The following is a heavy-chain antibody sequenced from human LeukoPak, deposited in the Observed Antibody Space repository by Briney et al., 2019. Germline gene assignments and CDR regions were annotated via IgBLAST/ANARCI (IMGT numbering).Heavy chain of an antibody. Sequence: GASVKVSCKASGYTFTGYYMHWVRQAPGQGLEWMGRINPNSGGTNYAQKFQGRVTMTRDTSISTAYMGLSRLRSDDTAVYYCARDRARYCSGGSCPLDYWGQGTLVTVSS. J-gene: IGHJ4*02. CDR2: INPNSGGT. D-gene: IGHD2-15*01. CDR1: GYTFTGYY. V-gene: IGHV1-2*06. CDR3: ARDRARYCSGGSCPLDY.